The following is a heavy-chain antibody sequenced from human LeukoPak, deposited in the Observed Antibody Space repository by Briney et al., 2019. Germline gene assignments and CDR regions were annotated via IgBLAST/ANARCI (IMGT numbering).Heavy chain of an antibody. Sequence: GGSLRLSCSASGFTFSSYAMHWVRQAPGKGLEWVSSITSSSSYIFYTDSVKGRFTISRDNAKNSLYLQMNSLRAEDTAVYYCARADTSGYPAWGQGTLVTVSS. CDR2: ITSSSSYI. D-gene: IGHD3-22*01. CDR3: ARADTSGYPA. J-gene: IGHJ5*02. CDR1: GFTFSSYA. V-gene: IGHV3-21*01.